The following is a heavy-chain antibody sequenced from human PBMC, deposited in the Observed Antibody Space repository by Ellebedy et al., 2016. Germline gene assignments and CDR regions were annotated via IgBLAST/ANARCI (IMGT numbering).Heavy chain of an antibody. J-gene: IGHJ4*02. CDR3: ARDKGTRYLDY. Sequence: GGSLRLXXAASGFTFSSYAMHWVRQAPGKGLEWVAMIWSDGSNKYYADSVKGRFSISRDNSKNTVYLQMSSLRAEDTAVYYCARDKGTRYLDYWGQGALVTVSS. D-gene: IGHD1-7*01. CDR2: IWSDGSNK. CDR1: GFTFSSYA. V-gene: IGHV3-33*08.